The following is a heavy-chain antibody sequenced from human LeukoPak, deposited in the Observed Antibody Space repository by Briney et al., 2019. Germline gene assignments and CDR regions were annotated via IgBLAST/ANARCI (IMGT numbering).Heavy chain of an antibody. CDR2: ISTSSGYI. CDR3: AKLDYGGKSFDY. V-gene: IGHV3-21*01. D-gene: IGHD4-23*01. J-gene: IGHJ4*02. Sequence: PGGSLRLSCAASGFTFNTYSMNWVRQAPGKGLEWLSSISTSSGYIYYADSVKGRFTISRDNAKNSLYLQMDNLRAEDTAVYYCAKLDYGGKSFDYWDQGTLVTVSS. CDR1: GFTFNTYS.